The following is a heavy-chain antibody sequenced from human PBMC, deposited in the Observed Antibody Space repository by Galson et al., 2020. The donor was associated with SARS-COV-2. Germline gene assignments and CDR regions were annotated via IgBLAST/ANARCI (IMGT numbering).Heavy chain of an antibody. CDR2: IYYSGST. J-gene: IGHJ4*02. Sequence: ETSETLSLTCTVSGGSISSGGYYWSWIRQHPGKGLEWIRYIYYSGSTYYNPSLKSRVTISVDTSKNQFSLKLSSVTAADTAVYYCARDLGLSYYDSSGYYGGYFDYWGQGTLVTVSS. CDR1: GGSISSGGYY. D-gene: IGHD3-22*01. V-gene: IGHV4-31*03. CDR3: ARDLGLSYYDSSGYYGGYFDY.